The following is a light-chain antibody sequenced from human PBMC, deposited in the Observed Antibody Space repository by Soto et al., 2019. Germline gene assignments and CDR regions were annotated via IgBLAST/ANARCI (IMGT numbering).Light chain of an antibody. CDR1: QSVSSY. CDR2: DTS. V-gene: IGKV3-11*01. Sequence: EIVLTQSPATLSLSPGERATLSCRASQSVSSYLAWYQQKLGQAPRLLIYDTSKRATGIPARFSGSGSETDFTLTISSLEPEDFALYYCQQRSNWPPGYTFGQGTKLEIK. CDR3: QQRSNWPPGYT. J-gene: IGKJ2*01.